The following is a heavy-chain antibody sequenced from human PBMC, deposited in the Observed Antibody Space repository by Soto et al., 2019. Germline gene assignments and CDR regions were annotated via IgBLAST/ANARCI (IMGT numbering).Heavy chain of an antibody. CDR3: AREGAVAGSQDF. V-gene: IGHV3-33*01. J-gene: IGHJ4*02. Sequence: GGSLRLSCAASGFMFSDYGMHWVRQAPGKGLEWVGIIWYDGNYKYYSESAKGRFTISRDNSNNTLYLQMNNLRVEDTAVYFCAREGAVAGSQDFWGQGTLVTVSS. D-gene: IGHD6-19*01. CDR2: IWYDGNYK. CDR1: GFMFSDYG.